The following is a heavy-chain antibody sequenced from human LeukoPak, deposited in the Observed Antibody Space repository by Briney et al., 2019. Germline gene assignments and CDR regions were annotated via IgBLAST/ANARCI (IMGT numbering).Heavy chain of an antibody. CDR1: GFTFSTYV. CDR2: ISSNGDNT. D-gene: IGHD2-8*01. V-gene: IGHV3-64D*06. Sequence: GGSLRLSCSVSGFTFSTYVMHWVRQAPGKGLEYVSAISSNGDNTYYADSVKGRFTISRDNSKNTLYLQMSSLRAEDTAVYYCVKSLRNGYYFDYWGQGTLVTVSS. J-gene: IGHJ4*02. CDR3: VKSLRNGYYFDY.